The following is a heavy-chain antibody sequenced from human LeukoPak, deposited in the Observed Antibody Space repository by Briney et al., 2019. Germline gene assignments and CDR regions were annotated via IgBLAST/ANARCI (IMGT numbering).Heavy chain of an antibody. J-gene: IGHJ4*02. V-gene: IGHV3-9*01. CDR1: GFTFDDYA. CDR3: AKDESDSSTWNYFDY. CDR2: ITWNSGNI. Sequence: PGGSLRLSCAASGFTFDDYAMHWVRHVPGKGLEWVSGITWNSGNIGYADSVKGRFTISRDNAKNSLYLQMNSLRAEDTAFYYCAKDESDSSTWNYFDYWGQGTLVTVSS. D-gene: IGHD6-13*01.